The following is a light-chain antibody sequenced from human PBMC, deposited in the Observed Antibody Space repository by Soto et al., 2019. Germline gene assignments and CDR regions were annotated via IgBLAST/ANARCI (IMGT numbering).Light chain of an antibody. Sequence: EIVMTQSPATLSVSPGERVTLSCRASQSVSGNLAWYQQKPGKAPRLLIYGTYTRATGIPARFSGSGSGTEFTLTISSLQSEDFAVYYCQQYKNWPPITFGQGTRLEIK. J-gene: IGKJ5*01. CDR1: QSVSGN. CDR3: QQYKNWPPIT. V-gene: IGKV3-15*01. CDR2: GTY.